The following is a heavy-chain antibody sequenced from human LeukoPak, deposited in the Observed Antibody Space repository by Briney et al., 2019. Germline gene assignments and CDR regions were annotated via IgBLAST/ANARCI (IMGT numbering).Heavy chain of an antibody. CDR1: GYTFTGYY. D-gene: IGHD2-2*01. CDR2: INPNSGGT. Sequence: ASVKVSCKASGYTFTGYYMHWVRQAPGQGLEWMGRINPNSGGTNYAQKFQGGVTMTRDTSISTAYMELRSLRSDDTAVYYCARADCSSTSCRTNWFDPWGQGTLVTVSS. J-gene: IGHJ5*02. V-gene: IGHV1-2*06. CDR3: ARADCSSTSCRTNWFDP.